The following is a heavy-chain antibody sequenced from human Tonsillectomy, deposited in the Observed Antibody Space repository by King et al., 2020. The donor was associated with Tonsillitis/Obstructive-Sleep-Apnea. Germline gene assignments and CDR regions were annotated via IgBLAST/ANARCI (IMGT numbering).Heavy chain of an antibody. D-gene: IGHD3-10*01. CDR2: IKSKTDGGTT. V-gene: IGHV3-15*07. CDR1: GLTFSNSW. CDR3: AKDGPKLAWFGESLNGFDI. Sequence: VQLVESGGGLVKPGGSLRLSCEASGLTFSNSWMNWVRQAPGKGLEWVGRIKSKTDGGTTDYAAPVKGRFTISRDDSKNTLYLQMNSLKTEDTAVYSCAKDGPKLAWFGESLNGFDIWGQGTMVTVSS. J-gene: IGHJ3*02.